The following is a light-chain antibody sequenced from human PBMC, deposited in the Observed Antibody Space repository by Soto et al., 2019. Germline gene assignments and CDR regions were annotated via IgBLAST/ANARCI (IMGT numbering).Light chain of an antibody. CDR3: QHLNGYPRT. V-gene: IGKV1-9*01. J-gene: IGKJ1*01. Sequence: DIQMTQSPSSLSASVGDRVTITCRASQAISTNLAWYQQEPGKAPKLVIYAASTLQSGVPSRFSGSGSGTEFTLTISSLQPEDFATYYCQHLNGYPRTFGQGTKV. CDR1: QAISTN. CDR2: AAS.